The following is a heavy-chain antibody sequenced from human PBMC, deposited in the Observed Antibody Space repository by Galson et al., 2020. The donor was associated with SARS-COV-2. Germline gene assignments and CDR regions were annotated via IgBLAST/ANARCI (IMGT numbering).Heavy chain of an antibody. J-gene: IGHJ4*02. V-gene: IGHV4-30-4*01. Sequence: ASETLSLTCTVSGGSISSGDYYWSWLRQPPGKGLEWIGYIYYSGSTYYNPSLKSRVTMSVDTSKNHFSLKLNSVTAADTAVYYCARGSPDYGVVEYYFDYWGQGTLVTVSS. CDR2: IYYSGST. CDR3: ARGSPDYGVVEYYFDY. CDR1: GGSISSGDYY. D-gene: IGHD4-17*01.